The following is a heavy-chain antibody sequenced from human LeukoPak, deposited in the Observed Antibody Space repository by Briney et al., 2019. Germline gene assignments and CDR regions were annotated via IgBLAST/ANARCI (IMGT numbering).Heavy chain of an antibody. CDR3: ARDAEQQGGTHLDDY. V-gene: IGHV1-2*02. Sequence: ASVKVSCKASGYTFTGYYMHWVRQAPGQELEWMGWINPNSGGTNYAQKFQGRVTMTRDTSISTAYMELSRLRSDDTAVYCCARDAEQQGGTHLDDYWGQGTLVTVSS. D-gene: IGHD2-15*01. CDR2: INPNSGGT. J-gene: IGHJ4*02. CDR1: GYTFTGYY.